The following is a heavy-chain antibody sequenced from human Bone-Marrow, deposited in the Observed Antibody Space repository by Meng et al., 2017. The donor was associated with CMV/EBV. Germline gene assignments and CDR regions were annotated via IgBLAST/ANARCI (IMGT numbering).Heavy chain of an antibody. CDR1: GFTVSGSA. J-gene: IGHJ6*02. Sequence: GESLKISCAASGFTVSGSAMHWVRQASGKGLEWVGRIRSKANSYATAYAASVKGRFTISRDDSKNMANLQMNSLKTEDTAVYYCTRQNSVYAVNYYYYGMDVWGQGTTVTVSS. CDR3: TRQNSVYAVNYYYYGMDV. CDR2: IRSKANSYAT. V-gene: IGHV3-73*01. D-gene: IGHD5/OR15-5a*01.